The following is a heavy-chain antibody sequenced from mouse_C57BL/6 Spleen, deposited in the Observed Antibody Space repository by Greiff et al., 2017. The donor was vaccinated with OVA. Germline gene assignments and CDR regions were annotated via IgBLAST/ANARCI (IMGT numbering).Heavy chain of an antibody. D-gene: IGHD3-2*02. CDR2: ISSGGSYT. CDR1: GFTFSSYG. Sequence: EVMLVESGGDLVKPGGSLKLSCAASGFTFSSYGMSWVRQTPDKRLEWVATISSGGSYTYYPDSVKGRFTLSRDNAKNTLYLQMSSLKSEDTALYYCARPAQATFPFAYWGQGTLVTVSA. V-gene: IGHV5-6*02. J-gene: IGHJ3*01. CDR3: ARPAQATFPFAY.